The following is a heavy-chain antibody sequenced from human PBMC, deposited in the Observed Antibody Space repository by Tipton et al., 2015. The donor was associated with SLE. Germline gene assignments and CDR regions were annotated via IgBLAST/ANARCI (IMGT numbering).Heavy chain of an antibody. J-gene: IGHJ4*02. D-gene: IGHD6-19*01. Sequence: TLSLTCTVSGGSVSSSYYYWSWVRQPPGKGLEWIGYIFYSGSTNYNPSLKSRVTISVDTSKNQFSLKLNSVTAADTAVYYCARVDSSGWPSFDYWGQGSPVTVSS. V-gene: IGHV4-61*01. CDR2: IFYSGST. CDR1: GGSVSSSYYY. CDR3: ARVDSSGWPSFDY.